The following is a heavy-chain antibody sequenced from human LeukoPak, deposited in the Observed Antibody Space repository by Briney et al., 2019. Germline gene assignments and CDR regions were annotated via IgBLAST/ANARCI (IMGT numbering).Heavy chain of an antibody. Sequence: ASVKVSCKASGCTFTGYYMHWVRQAPGQGLEWMGWINPNSGGTNYAQKFQGRVTMTRDTFISTAYMELSRLRSDDTAVYYCARVSVLVAGRISGFDPWGQGTLVTVSS. J-gene: IGHJ5*02. CDR2: INPNSGGT. CDR3: ARVSVLVAGRISGFDP. CDR1: GCTFTGYY. V-gene: IGHV1-2*02. D-gene: IGHD6-19*01.